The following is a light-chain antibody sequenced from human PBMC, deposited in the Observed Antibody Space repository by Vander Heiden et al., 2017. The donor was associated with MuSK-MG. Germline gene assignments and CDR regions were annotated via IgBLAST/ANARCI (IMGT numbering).Light chain of an antibody. CDR3: CSYAGSGTPYV. V-gene: IGLV2-23*02. CDR1: SSDVGGYDL. CDR2: EVT. Sequence: QSALTQSASVSGSPGQPPTISCTGTSSDVGGYDLVSWYQQLPGKAPKLMIYEVTKRPSGVSNRFSGSKSGNTASLTISGLQAEDEADYYCCSYAGSGTPYVFGPGTKVTVL. J-gene: IGLJ1*01.